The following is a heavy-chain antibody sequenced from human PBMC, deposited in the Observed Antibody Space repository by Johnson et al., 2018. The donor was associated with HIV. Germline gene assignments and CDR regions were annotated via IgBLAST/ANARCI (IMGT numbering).Heavy chain of an antibody. CDR2: MWYDGSKK. V-gene: IGHV3-30*19. CDR3: ASGEDYGGNYGAFDI. Sequence: QVQLVESGGGVVQPGRSLTLSCAASGFTLSNYGMHWVRQAPGKGLEWVAMMWYDGSKKYYADSVKGRFTISRDNSKNTLYLQMHSLRADDTAVYYCASGEDYGGNYGAFDIWGQGTMVTVSS. D-gene: IGHD4-23*01. J-gene: IGHJ3*02. CDR1: GFTLSNYG.